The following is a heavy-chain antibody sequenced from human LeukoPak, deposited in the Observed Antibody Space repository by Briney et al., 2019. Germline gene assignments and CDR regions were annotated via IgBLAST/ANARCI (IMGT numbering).Heavy chain of an antibody. Sequence: PGGSLRPSCAASGFTFDDYAMHWVRQAPGKGLEWVSGISWNSGSIGYADSVKGRFTISRDNAKNSLYLQMNSLRAEDTALYYCAREPRSRPNDAFDIWGQGTMVTVSA. J-gene: IGHJ3*02. CDR3: AREPRSRPNDAFDI. CDR1: GFTFDDYA. CDR2: ISWNSGSI. V-gene: IGHV3-9*01.